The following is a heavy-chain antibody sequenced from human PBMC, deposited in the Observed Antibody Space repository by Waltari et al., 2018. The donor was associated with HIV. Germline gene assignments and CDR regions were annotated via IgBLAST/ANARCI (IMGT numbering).Heavy chain of an antibody. V-gene: IGHV3-15*01. CDR3: ATPLHDSSDYALVY. D-gene: IGHD3-22*01. CDR1: GFTFRNAW. CDR2: IKSKTDGVTA. J-gene: IGHJ4*02. Sequence: EVPLVESGGGLVKPGRSLRLSCIASGFTFRNAWMTWVRQAPGKGLGWCGLIKSKTDGVTADYAEPVKCKFTISRDDSKNTLYLHMNSLRTEDTAVYYCATPLHDSSDYALVYWGQGTLVTVSS.